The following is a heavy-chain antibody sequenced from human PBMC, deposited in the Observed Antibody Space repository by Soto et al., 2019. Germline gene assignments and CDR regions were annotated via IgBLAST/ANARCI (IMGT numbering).Heavy chain of an antibody. CDR3: AWSVPAAIY. Sequence: QVQLQQWGAGLLKPSETLSLTCAVYGGSFSGYYWSWIRQPPGKGLEWIGEINHSGSTNYNPSLKRRVAPSVDKSEIWCPLRLSSVTAADTSVYLCAWSVPAAIYWGQGTLGTLSS. D-gene: IGHD2-2*01. J-gene: IGHJ4*01. V-gene: IGHV4-34*01. CDR1: GGSFSGYY. CDR2: INHSGST.